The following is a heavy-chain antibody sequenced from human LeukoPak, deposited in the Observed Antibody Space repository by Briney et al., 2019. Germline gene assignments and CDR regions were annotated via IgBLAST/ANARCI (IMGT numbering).Heavy chain of an antibody. Sequence: SETLSLTCTVSLGSISSSNYYWGWIRQPPGKGLEWIGSIDYSGNSYYNPSLKSRVTISVDMSKNKFSLKLSSVTAADTAVYYCASPPLPSRSSTWYDYWGQGTLVTVSS. CDR2: IDYSGNS. J-gene: IGHJ4*02. CDR1: LGSISSSNYY. CDR3: ASPPLPSRSSTWYDY. V-gene: IGHV4-39*01. D-gene: IGHD6-13*01.